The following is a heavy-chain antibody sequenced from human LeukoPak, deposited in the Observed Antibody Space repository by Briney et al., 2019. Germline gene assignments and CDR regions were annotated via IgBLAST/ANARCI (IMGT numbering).Heavy chain of an antibody. CDR2: IIPILGIA. CDR1: GGTFSSYA. V-gene: IGHV1-69*04. CDR3: ASAYCGGDCYSSRPDY. Sequence: SVKVSCKASGGTFSSYAISWVRQAPGQGLEWMGRIIPILGIANYAQKFQGRVTITADKSTSTAYMELSSLRSEDTAVYYCASAYCGGDCYSSRPDYWGQGTLVTVSS. D-gene: IGHD2-21*02. J-gene: IGHJ4*02.